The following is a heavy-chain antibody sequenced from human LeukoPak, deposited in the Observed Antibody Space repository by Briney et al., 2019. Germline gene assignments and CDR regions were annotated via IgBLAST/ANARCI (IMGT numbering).Heavy chain of an antibody. CDR3: SRRITLFGVGNWFDP. V-gene: IGHV4-34*01. D-gene: IGHD3-3*01. CDR2: INHSGST. J-gene: IGHJ5*02. Sequence: SETLSLTCAVDGGSFSGYYWSWIRQPPGKGLEWIGEINHSGSTNYNPSLKSRVTISVDTSKNQFSLKLSSVTAADTAVYYCSRRITLFGVGNWFDPWGQGTLVTVSS. CDR1: GGSFSGYY.